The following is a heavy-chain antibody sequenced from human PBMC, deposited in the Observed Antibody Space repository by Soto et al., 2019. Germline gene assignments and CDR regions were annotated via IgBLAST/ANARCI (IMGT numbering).Heavy chain of an antibody. J-gene: IGHJ5*02. Sequence: QVQLQQWGAGLLKPSETLSLTCAVYGGSFSGYYWSWIRQPPGKGLEWIGEINDSGSTNYNPSLKSRVTISVDTSKNQFSLKLSSVTAADTAVYYCATTTGLGFDPWGQGTLVTVSS. D-gene: IGHD4-17*01. V-gene: IGHV4-34*01. CDR2: INDSGST. CDR3: ATTTGLGFDP. CDR1: GGSFSGYY.